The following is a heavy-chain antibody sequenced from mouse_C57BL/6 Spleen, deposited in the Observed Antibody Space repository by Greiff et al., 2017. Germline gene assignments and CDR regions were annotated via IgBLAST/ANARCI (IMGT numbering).Heavy chain of an antibody. J-gene: IGHJ2*01. CDR2: IDPSDSYT. V-gene: IGHV1-69*01. D-gene: IGHD2-2*01. CDR1: GYTFTSYW. Sequence: QVQLQQPGAELVMPGASVKLSCKASGYTFTSYWMHWVKQRPGQGLEWIGEIDPSDSYTNYNQKFKGKSTLTVDKSSSTAYMQLSSLTSEDSAVYDCARGASWGYDLYYWGQGTTLTVSS. CDR3: ARGASWGYDLYY.